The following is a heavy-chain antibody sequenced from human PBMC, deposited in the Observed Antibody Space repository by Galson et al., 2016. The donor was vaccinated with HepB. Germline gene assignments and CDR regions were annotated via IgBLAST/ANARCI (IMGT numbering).Heavy chain of an antibody. D-gene: IGHD2-21*01. CDR1: GFTVSTNS. V-gene: IGHV3-53*01. CDR3: ARDAAYCGPTTCHSGWFDP. Sequence: SLRLSCATSGFTVSTNSMSWVRQAPGRGLEWVSLIHSGGTTHYADSVKGRFTISRDNSKNTLYLHMNSLRAEDTAVYYCARDAAYCGPTTCHSGWFDPWGQGTLVTVSS. J-gene: IGHJ5*02. CDR2: IHSGGTT.